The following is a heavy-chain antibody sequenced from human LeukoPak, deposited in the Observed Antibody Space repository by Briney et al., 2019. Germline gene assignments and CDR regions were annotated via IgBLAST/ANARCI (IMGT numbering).Heavy chain of an antibody. CDR1: GYTFTGYY. Sequence: GASVKVSCKASGYTFTGYYMHWVRQAPGQGLEWMGWVNPNSGGTNYAQKFQSRVTMTRDTSISTAYMELSRQRSDDTAVYYCAREPGIAAAGTRDYWGQGTLVTVSS. J-gene: IGHJ4*02. D-gene: IGHD6-13*01. CDR2: VNPNSGGT. V-gene: IGHV1-2*02. CDR3: AREPGIAAAGTRDY.